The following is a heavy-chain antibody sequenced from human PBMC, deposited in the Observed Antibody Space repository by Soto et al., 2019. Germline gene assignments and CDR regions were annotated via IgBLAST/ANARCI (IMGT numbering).Heavy chain of an antibody. V-gene: IGHV3-30*18. D-gene: IGHD2-2*01. CDR1: GFTFSSYG. Sequence: QVQLVESGGGVVQPGRSLRLSCAASGFTFSSYGMHWVRQAPGKGLEWVAVISYDGSNKYYADSVKGRLTISRDNSKNTLYLQMNSLRAEDTDVYYCAKDGIVVPAAMYYYYYYMDVWGKGTTVTVSS. J-gene: IGHJ6*03. CDR2: ISYDGSNK. CDR3: AKDGIVVPAAMYYYYYYMDV.